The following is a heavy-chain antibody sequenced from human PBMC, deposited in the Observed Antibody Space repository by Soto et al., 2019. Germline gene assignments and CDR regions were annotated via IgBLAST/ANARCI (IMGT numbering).Heavy chain of an antibody. CDR3: AKDHPVIEVVKVFEY. Sequence: GGSLRLSCAASGFSFSSYAMSWVRQAPGKGLDWVSAISGSGTKTHYADSVKGRFTISRDNSKNTLYLQMNSLRAEDTAVYYCAKDHPVIEVVKVFEYWGRGALVTVSS. V-gene: IGHV3-23*01. CDR2: ISGSGTKT. D-gene: IGHD3-22*01. CDR1: GFSFSSYA. J-gene: IGHJ4*02.